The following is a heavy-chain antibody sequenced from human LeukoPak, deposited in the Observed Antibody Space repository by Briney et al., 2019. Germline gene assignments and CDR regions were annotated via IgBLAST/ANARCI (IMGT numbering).Heavy chain of an antibody. CDR3: ARYGGAYDSSGYSY. Sequence: SVKVSCKASGGIANSYAISWVRQAPGQGLEWMGRIIPIFGTTNYAQKFQGRVTITTDESTGTAYMELSSLRSEDTAVYYCARYGGAYDSSGYSYWGQGTLVTVSS. CDR1: GGIANSYA. D-gene: IGHD3-22*01. J-gene: IGHJ4*02. CDR2: IIPIFGTT. V-gene: IGHV1-69*05.